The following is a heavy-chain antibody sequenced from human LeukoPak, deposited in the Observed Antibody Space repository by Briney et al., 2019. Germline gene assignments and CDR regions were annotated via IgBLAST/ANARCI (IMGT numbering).Heavy chain of an antibody. V-gene: IGHV4-34*01. D-gene: IGHD6-13*01. Sequence: KPLETLSLTCAVYGGSFSGYYWSWIRQPPGKGLEWIGEINHSGSTNYNPSLKSRVTISVDTSKNQFSLKLSSVTAADTAVYYCARSSSSSWYGSFDIWGQGTMVTVSS. CDR3: ARSSSSSWYGSFDI. J-gene: IGHJ3*02. CDR1: GGSFSGYY. CDR2: INHSGST.